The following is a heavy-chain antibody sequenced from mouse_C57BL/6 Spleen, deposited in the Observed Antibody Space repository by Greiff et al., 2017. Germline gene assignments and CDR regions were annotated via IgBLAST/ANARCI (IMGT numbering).Heavy chain of an antibody. CDR3: TRNCGSSSFDY. Sequence: VQLQESGAELVRPGASVTLSCKASGYTFTDYEMHWVKQTPVHGLEWIGAIDPETGGTAYNQKFKGKAILTADKSSSPAYMELRSLTSEDSAVYYCTRNCGSSSFDYWGQGTTLPVSS. D-gene: IGHD1-1*01. J-gene: IGHJ2*01. CDR1: GYTFTDYE. V-gene: IGHV1-15*01. CDR2: IDPETGGT.